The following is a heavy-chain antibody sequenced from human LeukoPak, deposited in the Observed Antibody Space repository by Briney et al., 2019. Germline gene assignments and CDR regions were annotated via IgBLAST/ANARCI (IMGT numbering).Heavy chain of an antibody. Sequence: SVKVSCKASGGTFSSYAISWVRQAPGQGLEWMGGIIPIFGTANYAQKFQGRVTITADESTSTAYMELRSLRSDDTAVYYCARLEYSSSSDYFDYWGQGTLVTVSS. J-gene: IGHJ4*02. V-gene: IGHV1-69*13. D-gene: IGHD6-6*01. CDR3: ARLEYSSSSDYFDY. CDR1: GGTFSSYA. CDR2: IIPIFGTA.